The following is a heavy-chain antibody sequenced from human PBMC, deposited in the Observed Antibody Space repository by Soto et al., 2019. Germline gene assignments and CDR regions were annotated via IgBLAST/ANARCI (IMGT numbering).Heavy chain of an antibody. Sequence: GSLRLSCAASGFTFSSYWMSWVRQAPGKGLEWVANIKQDGSEKYYVDSVKGRFTISRDNAKNSLYLQMNSLRAEDTAVYYCVRLYDFWAHFDYWGQGTLVTVSS. J-gene: IGHJ4*02. CDR2: IKQDGSEK. CDR1: GFTFSSYW. CDR3: VRLYDFWAHFDY. D-gene: IGHD3-3*01. V-gene: IGHV3-7*03.